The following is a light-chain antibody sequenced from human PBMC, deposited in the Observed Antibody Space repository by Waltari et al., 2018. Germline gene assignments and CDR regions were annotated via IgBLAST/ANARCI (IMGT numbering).Light chain of an antibody. Sequence: QSVLTQPPSVSGAPGQRVTISCTGSSSNIGAGYDVHWYQQLPGTAPKLPIYGNTNRPSGVPDRVSGSKSGTSASLAITGLQAEDEADYYCQSYDSSLSGFWVFGGGTKLTVL. CDR1: SSNIGAGYD. J-gene: IGLJ3*02. CDR2: GNT. V-gene: IGLV1-40*01. CDR3: QSYDSSLSGFWV.